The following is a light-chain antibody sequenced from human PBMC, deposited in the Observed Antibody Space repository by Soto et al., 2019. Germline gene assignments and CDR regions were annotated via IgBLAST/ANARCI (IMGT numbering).Light chain of an antibody. CDR3: QQYGSTPPT. Sequence: EIVLTQSPGTLSLSPGERATLSCRASQSVTSSYLAWYQRKPGQAPRLLIFAASTRATGIPDRFSGSGSGTDFTLTICRLEPEDFALYYCQQYGSTPPTFGQGTKVEIK. CDR2: AAS. J-gene: IGKJ2*01. V-gene: IGKV3-20*01. CDR1: QSVTSSY.